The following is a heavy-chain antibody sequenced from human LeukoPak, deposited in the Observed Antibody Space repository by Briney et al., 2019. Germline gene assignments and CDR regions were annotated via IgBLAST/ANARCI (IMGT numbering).Heavy chain of an antibody. V-gene: IGHV1-2*02. J-gene: IGHJ4*02. CDR2: INPNSGGT. CDR1: GYTFTSYY. D-gene: IGHD6-13*01. CDR3: ARDLVAGTLWYYFDY. Sequence: ASVKVSCKASGYTFTSYYMHWVRQAPGRGLEWMGWINPNSGGTNYAQKFQGRVTMTRDTSISTAYMELSRLRSDDTAVYYCARDLVAGTLWYYFDYWGQGTLVTVSS.